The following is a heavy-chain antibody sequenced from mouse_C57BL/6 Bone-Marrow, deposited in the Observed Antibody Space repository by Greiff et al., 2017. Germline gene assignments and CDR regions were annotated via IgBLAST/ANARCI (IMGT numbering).Heavy chain of an antibody. J-gene: IGHJ2*01. CDR1: GYTFTSYW. CDR3: ARSGPLGRSFDY. D-gene: IGHD4-1*01. CDR2: IYRTSGRT. V-gene: IGHV1-55*01. Sequence: VQLQHPGAELVKPGASVKMSCKASGYTFTSYWITWVKQRPGQGLEWIGDIYRTSGRTNYNEKFKSRAILTVDTASNTAYMQTSSLTSEDSAVFYCARSGPLGRSFDYWGQGTTLTVSS.